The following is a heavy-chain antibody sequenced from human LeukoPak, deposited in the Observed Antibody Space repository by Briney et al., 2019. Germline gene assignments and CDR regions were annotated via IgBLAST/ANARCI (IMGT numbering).Heavy chain of an antibody. J-gene: IGHJ4*02. CDR1: GYTFTTYG. D-gene: IGHD4-17*01. CDR2: ISSYNGNT. Sequence: ASVRVSCKASGYTFTTYGINWVRQAPGQGLEWMGWISSYNGNTNYAQNLQDRVTMTTDTSTSTAYMELRSLRSDDTAVYYCVRDDLHGDLDFDYWGQGTLVTVSS. V-gene: IGHV1-18*04. CDR3: VRDDLHGDLDFDY.